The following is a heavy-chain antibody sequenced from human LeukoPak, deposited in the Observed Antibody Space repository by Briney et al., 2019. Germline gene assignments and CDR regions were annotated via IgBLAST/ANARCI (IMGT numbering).Heavy chain of an antibody. J-gene: IGHJ5*02. CDR2: IEQDGSRR. CDR3: ARDFRFGFDP. V-gene: IGHV3-7*04. Sequence: GGSLRLSCAASGFSFSSDWMSWVRQAPGKGPEWPANIEQDGSRRFYVDSVKGRFTISRDNAKRSLYLQMNSLRGEDTAVYYCARDFRFGFDPWGQGTLVTVSS. D-gene: IGHD3-16*01. CDR1: GFSFSSDW.